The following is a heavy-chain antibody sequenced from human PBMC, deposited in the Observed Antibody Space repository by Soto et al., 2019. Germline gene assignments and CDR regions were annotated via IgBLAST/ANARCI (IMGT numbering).Heavy chain of an antibody. J-gene: IGHJ5*02. CDR1: GGFISCDY. D-gene: IGHD2-2*01. Sequence: PSETLSLTCTVAGGFISCDYWSWIRQPPGKGLEWIGYIYYSGSTNYNPSLKSRVTISVDASKNQFSLKLSSVTAADTAVYYCARAQLRGYQQLDSPFFSDPWGRLTRFTVSA. CDR3: ARAQLRGYQQLDSPFFSDP. CDR2: IYYSGST. V-gene: IGHV4-59*01.